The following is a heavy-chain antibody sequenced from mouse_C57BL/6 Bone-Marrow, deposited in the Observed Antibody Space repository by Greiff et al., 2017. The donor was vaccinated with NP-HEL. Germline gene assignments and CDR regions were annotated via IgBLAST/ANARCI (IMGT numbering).Heavy chain of an antibody. Sequence: QVQLKQPGAELVKPGASVKLSCKASGYTFTSYWMHWVKQRPGRGLEWIGRIDPNSGGTKYNEKFKSKATLTVDKPSSTAYMQRSSLTSEDSAVYYCAREGLRRGFDYWGQGTTLTVSS. J-gene: IGHJ2*01. CDR3: AREGLRRGFDY. CDR1: GYTFTSYW. CDR2: IDPNSGGT. D-gene: IGHD2-2*01. V-gene: IGHV1-72*01.